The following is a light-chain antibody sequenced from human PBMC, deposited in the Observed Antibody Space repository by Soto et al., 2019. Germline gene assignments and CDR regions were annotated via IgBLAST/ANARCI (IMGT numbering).Light chain of an antibody. CDR2: GAS. V-gene: IGKV3-20*01. J-gene: IGKJ1*01. Sequence: EIVLTQSPGTLSLSPGQRATLSCRASQRVINSYIAWYQKQPGQAPRLLIYGASSRATGIPNRFSGRGSGTDFTLTIGGLEPEDFAVYYCQHYGGSLGTFGQGTNVEI. CDR3: QHYGGSLGT. CDR1: QRVINSY.